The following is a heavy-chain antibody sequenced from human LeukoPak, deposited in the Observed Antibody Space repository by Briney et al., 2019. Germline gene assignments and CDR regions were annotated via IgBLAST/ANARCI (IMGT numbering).Heavy chain of an antibody. D-gene: IGHD3-22*01. V-gene: IGHV4-59*12. CDR1: GAYFTNYY. J-gene: IGHJ4*02. CDR2: SSYNGNT. Sequence: PSETLSLTCTVSGAYFTNYYWSFIRQPPGKGLEWIGFSSYNGNTNYNPSLKSRVTISVDMSKNQFSLKLSSVTAADTAVYYCARDSYYDSSGYYDYWGQGTLVTVSS. CDR3: ARDSYYDSSGYYDY.